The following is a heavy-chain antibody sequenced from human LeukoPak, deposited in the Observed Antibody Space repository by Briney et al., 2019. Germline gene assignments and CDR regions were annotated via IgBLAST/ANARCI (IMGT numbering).Heavy chain of an antibody. J-gene: IGHJ5*02. V-gene: IGHV4-38-2*02. CDR3: ARALSYCSSTSCYNNWFDP. D-gene: IGHD2-2*02. CDR1: GYSISSGYY. CDR2: IYHSGST. Sequence: SETLSLPCTVSGYSISSGYYWGWIRQPPGEGLEWIGSIYHSGSTYYNPSLKSRVTISVDTSKNQFSLKLSSVTAADTAVYYCARALSYCSSTSCYNNWFDPWGQGTLVTVSS.